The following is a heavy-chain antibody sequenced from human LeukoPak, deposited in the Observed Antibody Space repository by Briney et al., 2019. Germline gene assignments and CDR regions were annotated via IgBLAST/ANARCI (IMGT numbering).Heavy chain of an antibody. CDR2: IYSGGST. Sequence: GSLRLSCAASGFTVSSNYMSWVRQAPGKGLEWVSVIYSGGSTYYADSVKGRFTISRDNSKNTLYLQMNSLRAEDTAVYYCARVKIAVAGTEWFDPWGQGTLVTVSS. V-gene: IGHV3-66*01. CDR1: GFTVSSNY. D-gene: IGHD6-19*01. J-gene: IGHJ5*02. CDR3: ARVKIAVAGTEWFDP.